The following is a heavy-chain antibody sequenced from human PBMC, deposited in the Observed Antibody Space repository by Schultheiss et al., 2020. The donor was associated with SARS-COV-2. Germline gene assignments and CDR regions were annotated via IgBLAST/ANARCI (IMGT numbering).Heavy chain of an antibody. V-gene: IGHV3-30-3*01. D-gene: IGHD6-13*01. CDR1: GFTFSSYA. J-gene: IGHJ5*02. Sequence: GGSLRLSCAASGFTFSSYAMHWVRQAPGKGLEWVAVISYDGSNKYYADSVKGRFTISRDNSKNTLYLQMNSLRAEDTAVYYCARAAYSSSWHNNWFDPWGQGTLVTVSS. CDR2: ISYDGSNK. CDR3: ARAAYSSSWHNNWFDP.